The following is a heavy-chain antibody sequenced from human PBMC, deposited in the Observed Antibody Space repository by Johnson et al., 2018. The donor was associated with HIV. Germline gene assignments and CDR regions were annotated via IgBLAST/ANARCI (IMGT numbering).Heavy chain of an antibody. CDR2: INWNGGST. Sequence: VLLVESGGAVVRPGGSLRLSCTASGFTFDDYGMNWVRQVPGQGLELVSGINWNGGSTSYADSVKGRFTISRDNAKNSLYLQMNSLRAEATAVYCCASGDSSGEAIALDAFYIWGQGTKVNVYS. CDR3: ASGDSSGEAIALDAFYI. J-gene: IGHJ3*02. D-gene: IGHD3-22*01. V-gene: IGHV3-20*04. CDR1: GFTFDDYG.